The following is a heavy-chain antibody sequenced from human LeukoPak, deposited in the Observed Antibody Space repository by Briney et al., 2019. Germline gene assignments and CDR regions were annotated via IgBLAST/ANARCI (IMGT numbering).Heavy chain of an antibody. D-gene: IGHD3-22*01. CDR3: ARDRSHYYDSSGYYYTPDAFDI. V-gene: IGHV1-46*01. Sequence: GASVKVSCKASGYTFTSYYMHWVRQAPGQGLEWMGIINPSGGSTSYAQKFQGRVTMTRDTFTSTVYMELSSLRSEDTAVYYCARDRSHYYDSSGYYYTPDAFDIWGQGTMVTVSS. J-gene: IGHJ3*02. CDR1: GYTFTSYY. CDR2: INPSGGST.